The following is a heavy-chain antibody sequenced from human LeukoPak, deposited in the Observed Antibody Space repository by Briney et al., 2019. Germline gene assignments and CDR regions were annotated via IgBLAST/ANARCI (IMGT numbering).Heavy chain of an antibody. D-gene: IGHD3-10*01. CDR2: INWNGGST. J-gene: IGHJ6*03. Sequence: PGGSLRLSCAASGFTFDDYGMSWVRQAPGKGLEWVSGINWNGGSTGYADSVKGRFTISRDNAKNSLYLQMNSLRAEDTALYHCARCGVPYYYGSGSYYNRRDYYYYYMDVWGKGTTVTVSS. V-gene: IGHV3-20*01. CDR1: GFTFDDYG. CDR3: ARCGVPYYYGSGSYYNRRDYYYYYMDV.